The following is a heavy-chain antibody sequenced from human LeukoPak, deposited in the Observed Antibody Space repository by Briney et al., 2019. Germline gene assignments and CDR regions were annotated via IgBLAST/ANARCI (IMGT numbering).Heavy chain of an antibody. J-gene: IGHJ4*02. CDR1: GGSISTYY. CDR2: IYDTGST. D-gene: IGHD2-2*01. Sequence: SETLSLTCTVSGGSISTYYWSWIRQPPGKGLEWIGYIYDTGSTNYNPSLKSRVTISVDTSKNQFSLKLSSVTAADTAVYYCARMSCSRTTCSLNYWGQGTLVTVSS. CDR3: ARMSCSRTTCSLNY. V-gene: IGHV4-59*08.